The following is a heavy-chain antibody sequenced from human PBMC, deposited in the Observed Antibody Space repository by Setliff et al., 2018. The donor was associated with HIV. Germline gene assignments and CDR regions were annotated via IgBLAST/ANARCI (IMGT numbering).Heavy chain of an antibody. J-gene: IGHJ2*01. CDR3: ARQVDTVVRGVRALAHFDL. CDR2: IYYSGST. V-gene: IGHV4-59*08. Sequence: PSETLSLTCTVSGSSIRDYYWSWIRQSPGKGLEWIGYIYYSGSTNCNPSLKSRVTISIDTSKHQFSLKLSSVTAADTAVYYCARQVDTVVRGVRALAHFDLWGRGTLVTVSS. D-gene: IGHD3-10*01. CDR1: GSSIRDYY.